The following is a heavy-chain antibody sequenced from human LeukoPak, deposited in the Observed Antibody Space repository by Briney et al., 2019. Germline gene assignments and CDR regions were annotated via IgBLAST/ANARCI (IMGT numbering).Heavy chain of an antibody. J-gene: IGHJ4*02. CDR3: AGYYGSGSYYLGY. D-gene: IGHD3-10*01. CDR2: ISGSGGST. CDR1: GFAFSNYA. V-gene: IGHV3-23*01. Sequence: PGGSLRLSCAASGFAFSNYAMSRVRQAPGKGLEWVSAISGSGGSTYYADSVKGRFTISRDNSKNTLYLQMNSLRAEDTAVYYCAGYYGSGSYYLGYWGQGTLVTVSS.